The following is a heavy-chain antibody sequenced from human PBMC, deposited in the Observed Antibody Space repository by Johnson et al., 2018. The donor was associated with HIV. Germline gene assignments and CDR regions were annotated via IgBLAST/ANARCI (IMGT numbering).Heavy chain of an antibody. CDR3: ARRRDGSGSYGAFDI. CDR2: INWNGGST. J-gene: IGHJ3*02. D-gene: IGHD3-10*01. CDR1: GLTFSSYW. Sequence: VQLVESGGGLVQPGGSLRLSCAASGLTFSSYWMHWVRQAPGKGLEWVSGINWNGGSTGYADSVKGRFTISRDNAKNSLYLQMNSLRAEDTALYYCARRRDGSGSYGAFDIWGQGTMVTVSS. V-gene: IGHV3-20*04.